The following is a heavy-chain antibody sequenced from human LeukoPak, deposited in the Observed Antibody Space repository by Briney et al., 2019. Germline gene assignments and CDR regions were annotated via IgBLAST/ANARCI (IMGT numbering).Heavy chain of an antibody. CDR1: GFTFSSYG. CDR3: ADGGVLRFLEWLPDLGYDY. J-gene: IGHJ4*02. D-gene: IGHD3-3*01. CDR2: IWYDGSNK. V-gene: IGHV3-30*02. Sequence: GGSLRLSCAASGFTFSSYGMHWVRQAPGKGLEWVAVIWYDGSNKYYADSVKGRFTISRDNSKNTLYLQMNSLRAEDTAVYYCADGGVLRFLEWLPDLGYDYWGQGTLVTVSS.